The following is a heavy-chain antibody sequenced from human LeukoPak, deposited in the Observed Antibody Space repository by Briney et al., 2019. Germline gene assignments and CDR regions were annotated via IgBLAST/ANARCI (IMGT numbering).Heavy chain of an antibody. J-gene: IGHJ4*02. D-gene: IGHD4-11*01. CDR3: ARSAPLTTISLFDY. CDR2: IRSSSSII. CDR1: GFTFNTYS. V-gene: IGHV3-48*02. Sequence: GGSLRLCCAASGFTFNTYSMNWVRQAPGKGLEWISYIRSSSSIIYYADSVKGRFTVSRDNAKNSLFLQMNSLRDEDTAVYYCARSAPLTTISLFDYWGPGTLVTVSS.